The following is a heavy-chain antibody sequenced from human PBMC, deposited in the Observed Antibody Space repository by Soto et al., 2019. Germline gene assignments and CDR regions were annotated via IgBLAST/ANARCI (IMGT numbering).Heavy chain of an antibody. CDR3: ARDLAAAGTPLSG. CDR2: IIPIFGTA. CDR1: GGTFSSYA. Sequence: SVKVSCKASGGTFSSYAISWVRQAPGQGLEWMGGIIPIFGTANYAQKFQGRVTITADESTSTAYMELSSLRSEDTAVYYCARDLAAAGTPLSGWGQGTLVTVSS. J-gene: IGHJ4*02. D-gene: IGHD6-13*01. V-gene: IGHV1-69*13.